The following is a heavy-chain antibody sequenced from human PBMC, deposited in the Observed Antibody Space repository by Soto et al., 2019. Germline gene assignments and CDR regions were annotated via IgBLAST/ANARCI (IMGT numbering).Heavy chain of an antibody. CDR3: ARLVGATPPYNYYYYGMDV. CDR1: GGSISSSSYY. J-gene: IGHJ6*02. D-gene: IGHD1-26*01. Sequence: PETLSLTCTVSGGSISSSSYYWGWIRQPPGKGLEWIGSIYYSGSTYYNPSLKSRVTISVDTSKNQFSLKLSSVTAADTAVYYCARLVGATPPYNYYYYGMDVWGQGTTVTVSS. V-gene: IGHV4-39*01. CDR2: IYYSGST.